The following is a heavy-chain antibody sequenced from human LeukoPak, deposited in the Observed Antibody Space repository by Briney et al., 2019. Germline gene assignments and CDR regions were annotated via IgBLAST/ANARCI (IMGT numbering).Heavy chain of an antibody. CDR1: GFTFSSYG. V-gene: IGHV3-33*01. D-gene: IGHD4-23*01. CDR3: AGDYGGDAGLDS. CDR2: IWSDDRNK. Sequence: GGSLRLSCAPSGFTFSSYGMHWVRQAPGKGLECVARIWSDDRNKYYADSVKGQFTISRDNSNNTLYLPMTSLIGEDPTVSYFAGDYGGDAGLDSWGQGTLVTVSS. J-gene: IGHJ4*02.